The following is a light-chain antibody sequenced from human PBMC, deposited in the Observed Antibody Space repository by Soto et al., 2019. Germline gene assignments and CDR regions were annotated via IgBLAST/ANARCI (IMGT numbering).Light chain of an antibody. V-gene: IGKV1-39*01. CDR2: AAS. Sequence: DLQMTQSPSSLSASVGDRVTITCRASQSITNYLNWYQQKPGKAPKVLIYAASSFQSGVPSRFSGSGSGTDFTLTISSLQPEDFATYYCQQTITTPYTFGQGTKLEIK. J-gene: IGKJ2*01. CDR3: QQTITTPYT. CDR1: QSITNY.